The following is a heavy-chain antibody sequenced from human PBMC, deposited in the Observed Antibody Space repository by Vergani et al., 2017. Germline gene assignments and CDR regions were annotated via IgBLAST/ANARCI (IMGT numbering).Heavy chain of an antibody. V-gene: IGHV4-59*01. J-gene: IGHJ6*03. CDR3: ASASTGYSSSWYYYYYYMDV. CDR2: IYYSGST. CDR1: GGSISSYY. D-gene: IGHD6-13*01. Sequence: QVQLQESGPGLVKPSETLSLTCTVSGGSISSYYWSWIRQPPGKGLEWIGYIYYSGSTNYNPSLKSRVTISVDTSKNQFSLKLSSVTAADTAVYYCASASTGYSSSWYYYYYYMDVWGKETTVTVSS.